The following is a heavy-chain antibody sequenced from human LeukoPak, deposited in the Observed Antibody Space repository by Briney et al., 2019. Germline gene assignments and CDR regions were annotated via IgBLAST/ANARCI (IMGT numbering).Heavy chain of an antibody. CDR2: MNPNTGVT. V-gene: IGHV1-2*02. J-gene: IGHJ4*02. D-gene: IGHD6-13*01. CDR3: ERGAGSSWFDY. Sequence: ASVKVSCKASVYSFNVNYMHWVRQAPGQGLEWMGWMNPNTGVTNFAQKFHGRVTMTRDTSIRTAYMELSRLTSDDTAVYYCERGAGSSWFDYWGQGTLVTVSS. CDR1: VYSFNVNY.